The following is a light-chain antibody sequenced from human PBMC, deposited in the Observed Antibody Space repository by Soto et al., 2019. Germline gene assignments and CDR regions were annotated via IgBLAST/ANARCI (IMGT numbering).Light chain of an antibody. CDR1: QGITNS. J-gene: IGKJ1*01. Sequence: DIQMTQSPSSLSASVGDRVTITCRASQGITNSLAWYQQKPGKVPKLLIFAASTLQSGVPSRFSGSGSGTDFTLTINSLQPEDVATYYCQKYNRAPPTFGQGTKVEIK. CDR2: AAS. CDR3: QKYNRAPPT. V-gene: IGKV1-27*01.